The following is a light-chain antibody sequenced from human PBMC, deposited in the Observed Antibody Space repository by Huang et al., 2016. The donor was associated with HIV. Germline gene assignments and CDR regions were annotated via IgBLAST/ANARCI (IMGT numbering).Light chain of an antibody. CDR2: GAS. CDR3: QQYNNWPPMYT. V-gene: IGKV3-15*01. J-gene: IGKJ2*01. Sequence: EIVLTQSPATRSMSPGQRATLACRASQSVSRNLAWFQQKPGQAPRLLIYGASTRATGIPARFSCSGSGTEFTRTISSLQSEDVAVYYCQQYNNWPPMYTFGQGTKLEV. CDR1: QSVSRN.